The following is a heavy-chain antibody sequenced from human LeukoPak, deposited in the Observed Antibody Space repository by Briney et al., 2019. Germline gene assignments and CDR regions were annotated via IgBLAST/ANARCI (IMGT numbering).Heavy chain of an antibody. J-gene: IGHJ3*02. V-gene: IGHV4-59*08. CDR2: IYYTRNT. D-gene: IGHD2-2*01. CDR1: GVSITKNH. CDR3: AILYSFGDDISCYVDGFDI. Sequence: SETLTLTCTVSGVSITKNHWGWMRQSPGKGLEYIGFIYYTRNTNYNLSPPRRVTIAVDTSQSHFTPALTSQTAADTAVYYSAILYSFGDDISCYVDGFDIWGRGTMVTVSS.